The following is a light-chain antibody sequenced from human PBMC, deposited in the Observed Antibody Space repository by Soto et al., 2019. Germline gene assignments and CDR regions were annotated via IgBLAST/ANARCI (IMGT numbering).Light chain of an antibody. Sequence: TQSPSFLSASVGDRVTITCRASQGISNYLAWYQQKPGQTPRLLIYGASTRPTGIPARFSGSGSGTEFTLTIISLQSEDSAVYYCQQYNDWPLTFGGGTKVEIK. CDR2: GAS. V-gene: IGKV3D-15*01. CDR1: QGISNY. J-gene: IGKJ4*01. CDR3: QQYNDWPLT.